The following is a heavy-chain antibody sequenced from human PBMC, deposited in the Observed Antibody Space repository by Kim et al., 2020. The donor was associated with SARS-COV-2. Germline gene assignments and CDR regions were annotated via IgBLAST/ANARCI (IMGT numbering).Heavy chain of an antibody. CDR1: GGTFSTYA. J-gene: IGHJ3*02. CDR2: IIPLFGTT. D-gene: IGHD1-1*01. CDR3: ARPLVELERLSAFDI. Sequence: LVKVSCKTSGGTFSTYAMNWVRQAPGQGLEWMGGIIPLFGTTDYAQKFQGRVTITADESTSTTYLELSSLGSDDTAVYFCARPLVELERLSAFDIWGQGTMVTVSS. V-gene: IGHV1-69*13.